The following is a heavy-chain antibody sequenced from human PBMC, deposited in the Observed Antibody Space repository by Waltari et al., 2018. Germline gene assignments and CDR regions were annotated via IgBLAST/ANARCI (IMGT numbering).Heavy chain of an antibody. CDR2: FIYNANT. Sequence: QLQLQESGPGLVKASETLSLTCSVSGGSISGTSYYWGWIRQPPGKGREWIGSFIYNANTYYNPSLKSRITISVDTSKNQFSLQLTSVTAADTAMYYCARPGRVGGGSLMGLDYWGQGTLVTVSS. CDR3: ARPGRVGGGSLMGLDY. D-gene: IGHD2-15*01. V-gene: IGHV4-39*01. CDR1: GGSISGTSYY. J-gene: IGHJ4*02.